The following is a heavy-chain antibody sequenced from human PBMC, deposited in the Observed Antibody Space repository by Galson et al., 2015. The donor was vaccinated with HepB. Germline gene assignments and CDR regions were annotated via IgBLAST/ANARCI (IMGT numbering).Heavy chain of an antibody. Sequence: SLRLSCAASGFTFSSYGMHWVRQAPGKGLEWVAVIWYDGSNKYYADSVKGRFTISRDNSKNTLYLQMNSLRAEDTAVYYCAREGIKLGDSFDYWGQGTLVTVSP. CDR1: GFTFSSYG. CDR2: IWYDGSNK. J-gene: IGHJ4*02. D-gene: IGHD3-22*01. V-gene: IGHV3-33*01. CDR3: AREGIKLGDSFDY.